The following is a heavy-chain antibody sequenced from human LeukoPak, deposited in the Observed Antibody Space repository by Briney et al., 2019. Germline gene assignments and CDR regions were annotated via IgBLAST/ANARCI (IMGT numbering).Heavy chain of an antibody. CDR3: ARVVAEYYDILTGNYYYYYMDV. V-gene: IGHV1-8*01. Sequence: ASVKVSCKASGYTLTSYDSNWVRQATGQALEWVGWMNGNSGNTGYAQNFQARVTMTSDTSISTAYMELSSLSTDDTAVYYCARVVAEYYDILTGNYYYYYMDVWGKGTTVTISS. CDR1: GYTLTSYD. CDR2: MNGNSGNT. J-gene: IGHJ6*03. D-gene: IGHD3-9*01.